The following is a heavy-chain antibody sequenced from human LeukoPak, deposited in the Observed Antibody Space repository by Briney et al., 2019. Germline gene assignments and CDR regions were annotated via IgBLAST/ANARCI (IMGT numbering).Heavy chain of an antibody. V-gene: IGHV4-34*01. CDR1: GGSFSDYY. CDR2: INHSGST. Sequence: SETLSLTCAVYGGSFSDYYWSWIRQPPGKGLEWIGEINHSGSTNYNPSLKSRVTISVDTSKNQFSLKLTSVTAADTAVYYCARGYNILTGYSVDAFDFWGQGTTVTVSS. D-gene: IGHD3-9*01. J-gene: IGHJ3*01. CDR3: ARGYNILTGYSVDAFDF.